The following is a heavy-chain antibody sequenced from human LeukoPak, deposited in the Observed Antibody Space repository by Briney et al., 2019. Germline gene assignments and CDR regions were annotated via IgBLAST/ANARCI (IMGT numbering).Heavy chain of an antibody. D-gene: IGHD6-19*01. V-gene: IGHV3-64*04. CDR3: AKNLERYSSGWYATEDAFDI. CDR1: GFTFSSYA. CDR2: ISTNGGST. Sequence: GGSLRLSCSASGFTFSSYAMHWVRQAPGKGLEYVSAISTNGGSTYYADSVKGRFTISRDNSKNTLYLQMNSLRAEDTAVYYCAKNLERYSSGWYATEDAFDIWGQGTMVTVSS. J-gene: IGHJ3*02.